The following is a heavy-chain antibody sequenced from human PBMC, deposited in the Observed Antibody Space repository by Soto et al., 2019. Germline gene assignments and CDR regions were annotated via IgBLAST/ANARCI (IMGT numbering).Heavy chain of an antibody. CDR2: INPSGGST. Sequence: ASVKVSCKASGYTFTGYYMHWVRQAPGQGLEWMGIINPSGGSTSYAQKFQGRVTMTRDTSTSTVYMELSSLRSEDTAVYYCARVSSPWSAEGFYGPLYFDYWGQGTLVTVSS. V-gene: IGHV1-46*01. D-gene: IGHD6-6*01. J-gene: IGHJ4*02. CDR3: ARVSSPWSAEGFYGPLYFDY. CDR1: GYTFTGYY.